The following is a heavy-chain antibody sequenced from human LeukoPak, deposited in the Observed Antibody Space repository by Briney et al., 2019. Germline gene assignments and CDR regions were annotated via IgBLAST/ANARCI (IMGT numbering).Heavy chain of an antibody. D-gene: IGHD6-13*01. V-gene: IGHV4-31*03. Sequence: SQTLSLTCTVSGGSISSGGYYWSWIRQHPGKGLEWIGYIYYSGSTYYNPSLKSRVTISVDTSKNQFSLKLSSVTAADTAVYYCARVSPPSYATSKYSSSWYGSDFDYWGQGTLVTVSS. CDR1: GGSISSGGYY. CDR2: IYYSGST. J-gene: IGHJ4*02. CDR3: ARVSPPSYATSKYSSSWYGSDFDY.